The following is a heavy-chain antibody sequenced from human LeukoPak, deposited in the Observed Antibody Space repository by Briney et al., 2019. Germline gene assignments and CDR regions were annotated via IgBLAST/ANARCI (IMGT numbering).Heavy chain of an antibody. CDR3: ARVRPKRPFNYYGSGSYYNADY. V-gene: IGHV1-2*02. D-gene: IGHD3-10*01. J-gene: IGHJ4*02. Sequence: ASVKVSCKASGYTFTGYYMHWVRQAPGQGLEWMGWINPNSGGTNYAQKLQGRVTMTTDTSTSTAYLELRSLRSDDTAVYYCARVRPKRPFNYYGSGSYYNADYWGQGTLVTVSS. CDR1: GYTFTGYY. CDR2: INPNSGGT.